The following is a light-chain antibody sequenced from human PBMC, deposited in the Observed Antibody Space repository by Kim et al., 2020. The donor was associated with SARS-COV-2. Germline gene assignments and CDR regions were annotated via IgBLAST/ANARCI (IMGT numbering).Light chain of an antibody. CDR1: QSVSSL. CDR2: DAS. Sequence: VSIGDRVTITCRASQSVSSLLAWYQQKPGQAPNLLIYDASSLKSGVPSRFSGRGSGTEFPLTIRRLQPDDFATYYCQQYNTSPRTFGQGTKVDIK. J-gene: IGKJ1*01. CDR3: QQYNTSPRT. V-gene: IGKV1-5*01.